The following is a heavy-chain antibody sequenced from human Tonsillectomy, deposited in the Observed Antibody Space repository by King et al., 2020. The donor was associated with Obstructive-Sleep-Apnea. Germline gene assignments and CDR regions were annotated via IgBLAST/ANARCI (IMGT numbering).Heavy chain of an antibody. V-gene: IGHV5-51*01. CDR3: ARLTGQQLVRGYSYYGMDL. J-gene: IGHJ6*02. CDR2: IYPGDSDT. Sequence: QLVQSGAEVKKPGESLKISCKGSGYSFTRYWIGWVRQTPGKGLEWMGIIYPGDSDTRYSPSFQGQVTISADKSISTAYLQWSSLKASDTAMYYCARLTGQQLVRGYSYYGMDLWGQGTTVTFSS. CDR1: GYSFTRYW. D-gene: IGHD6-13*01.